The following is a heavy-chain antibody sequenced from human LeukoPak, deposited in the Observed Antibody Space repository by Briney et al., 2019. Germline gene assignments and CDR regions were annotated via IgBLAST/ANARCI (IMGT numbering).Heavy chain of an antibody. CDR3: ARDLNGDYPEDSLDI. CDR2: ISSGGSTI. Sequence: PGGSLRLSCAASGFTFSSYEMNWVRQAPGKGLEWVSYISSGGSTIYYADSVKGRFTISRDSAKNSLSLQMNSLRPEDTAVYYCARDLNGDYPEDSLDIWGQGTMVTVS. CDR1: GFTFSSYE. D-gene: IGHD4-17*01. V-gene: IGHV3-48*03. J-gene: IGHJ3*02.